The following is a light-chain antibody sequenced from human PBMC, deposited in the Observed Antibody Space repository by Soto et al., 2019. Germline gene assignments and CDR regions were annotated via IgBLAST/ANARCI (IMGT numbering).Light chain of an antibody. CDR2: GAS. J-gene: IGKJ5*01. CDR1: QGVSTW. Sequence: DIHLTQSPSSLSAYVGDRVTITCRASQGVSTWLAWYHQKPGKAPILLIQGASNLQTGVPSRFSGSGSGTDFVLTITSLQPEDIATYFCPQAKSLPLNFPQRTRLEIK. V-gene: IGKV1-12*01. CDR3: PQAKSLPLN.